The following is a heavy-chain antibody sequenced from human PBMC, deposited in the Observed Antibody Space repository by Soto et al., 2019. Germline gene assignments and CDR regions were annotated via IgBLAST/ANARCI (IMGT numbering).Heavy chain of an antibody. J-gene: IGHJ4*01. CDR1: GFTFSNAW. V-gene: IGHV3-15*07. D-gene: IGHD3-22*01. Sequence: GGSLRLSCAASGFTFSNAWINGVRQTPGKGLEWVGRVKSKTDGGTTDFAAPVKGRFAISRDDSKNMVYLEMNSLKTEDTAIYYCTTDSYITSIIVRFDYWGHGTLVTVSS. CDR2: VKSKTDGGTT. CDR3: TTDSYITSIIVRFDY.